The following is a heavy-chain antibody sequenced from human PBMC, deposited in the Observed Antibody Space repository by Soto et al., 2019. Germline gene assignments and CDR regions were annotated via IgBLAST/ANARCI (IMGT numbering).Heavy chain of an antibody. CDR3: ARDIVVVVAATQHWFDP. D-gene: IGHD2-15*01. CDR1: GYTFTSYG. V-gene: IGHV1-18*01. CDR2: ISAYNGNT. J-gene: IGHJ5*02. Sequence: QVQLVQSGAEVKKPGASVKVSCKASGYTFTSYGISWVRQAPGQGLEWMGWISAYNGNTNYAQKLQGRVTMTTDTSRSTAYLELRSLRSDDTAVYYCARDIVVVVAATQHWFDPWGQGTLVTVSS.